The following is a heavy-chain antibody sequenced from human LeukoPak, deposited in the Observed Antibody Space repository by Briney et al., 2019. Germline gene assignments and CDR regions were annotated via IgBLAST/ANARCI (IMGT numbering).Heavy chain of an antibody. J-gene: IGHJ3*02. CDR3: ARDRTLKTLFWSGSYNDAFDI. CDR2: ISSNGGST. CDR1: GFTFSSYA. V-gene: IGHV3-64*01. Sequence: GGSLRLSCAASGFTFSSYAMHWVRQAPGKGLEYVSAISSNGGSTYYANSVKGRFTISRDNSKNTLYLQMDSLRAEDTAVYYCARDRTLKTLFWSGSYNDAFDIWGQGTMVTVSS. D-gene: IGHD3-3*01.